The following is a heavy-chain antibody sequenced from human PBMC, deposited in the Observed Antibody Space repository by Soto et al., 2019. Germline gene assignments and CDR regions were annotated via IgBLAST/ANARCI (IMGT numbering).Heavy chain of an antibody. J-gene: IGHJ4*02. CDR2: ISSSSSYI. CDR3: ARDPTIAAAGGVDY. Sequence: GGSLRLSCAASGFTFSSYSMNWVRQAPGKGLEWVSSISSSSSYIYYADSVKGRFTISRDNAKNSLYLQMNSLRAEDTAVYYCARDPTIAAAGGVDYWGQGTLVTVSS. D-gene: IGHD6-13*01. CDR1: GFTFSSYS. V-gene: IGHV3-21*01.